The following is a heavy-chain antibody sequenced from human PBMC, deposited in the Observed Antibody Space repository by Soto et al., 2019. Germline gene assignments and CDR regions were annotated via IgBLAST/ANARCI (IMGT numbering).Heavy chain of an antibody. CDR2: IYPGDSDT. V-gene: IGHV5-51*01. D-gene: IGHD3-22*01. CDR3: ARHCYYDSSGYYNYDDWFDP. CDR1: GYSFTSYW. Sequence: PGESLKISCKGSGYSFTSYWIGWVCQMPGKGLEWMGIIYPGDSDTRYSPSFQGQVTISADKSISTAYLQWSSLKASDTAMYYCARHCYYDSSGYYNYDDWFDPWGQGTLVTVSS. J-gene: IGHJ5*02.